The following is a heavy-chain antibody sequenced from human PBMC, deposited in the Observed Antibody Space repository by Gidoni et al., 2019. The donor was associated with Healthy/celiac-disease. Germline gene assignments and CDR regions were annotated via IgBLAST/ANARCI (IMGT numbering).Heavy chain of an antibody. CDR3: ARLLVVAAAGNWFDP. V-gene: IGHV5-51*03. CDR2: ISPGDSDT. CDR1: VYSFTSYW. J-gene: IGHJ5*02. D-gene: IGHD2-15*01. Sequence: EVQLVQSGAEVKKPGESLKISCKGSVYSFTSYWIGWVRQMPGKGLEWMGIISPGDSDTRYSPSFQGQVTISADKSISTAYLQWSSLKASDTAMYYCARLLVVAAAGNWFDPWGQGTLVTVSS.